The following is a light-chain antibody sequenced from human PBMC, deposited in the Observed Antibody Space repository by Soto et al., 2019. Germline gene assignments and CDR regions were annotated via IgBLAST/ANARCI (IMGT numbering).Light chain of an antibody. CDR3: QHYCDFGWT. Sequence: DIQITQSPSTLSASVGDRVTITCRARQTISHWLAWFQQKPGKAPNLLIYGVTNLASGVPSRFSGTGSGTEFTLTISNLHPDDIASNYWQHYCDFGWTFGHATRVEIQ. V-gene: IGKV1-5*03. CDR1: QTISHW. J-gene: IGKJ1*01. CDR2: GVT.